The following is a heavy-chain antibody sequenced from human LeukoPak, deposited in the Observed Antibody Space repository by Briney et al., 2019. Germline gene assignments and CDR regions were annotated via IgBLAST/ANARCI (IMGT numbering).Heavy chain of an antibody. CDR3: ARAEHRAYYDFWSGPRLFDP. J-gene: IGHJ5*02. CDR2: IYYSGST. Sequence: SETLSLTCTVSGGSISSHYWSWIRQPPGKGLEGIGYIYYSGSTNYNPSLKSRVTISVDTSKNQFSLKLSSVTAADTAVYYCARAEHRAYYDFWSGPRLFDPWGQGTLVTVSS. CDR1: GGSISSHY. D-gene: IGHD3-3*01. V-gene: IGHV4-59*11.